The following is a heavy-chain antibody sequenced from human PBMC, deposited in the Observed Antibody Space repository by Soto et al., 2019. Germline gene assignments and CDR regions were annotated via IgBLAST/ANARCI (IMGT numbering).Heavy chain of an antibody. Sequence: GGSLRLSCAASGFTFSSYAMSWVRQAPGKGLEWVSAISGSGGSTYYADSVKGRFTISRDNAKRSLYLQMMSLTAEDTAIYYCVRGGGGGLFDPWGQGTMVTVSS. CDR2: ISGSGGST. D-gene: IGHD2-15*01. J-gene: IGHJ5*02. CDR3: VRGGGGGLFDP. V-gene: IGHV3-23*01. CDR1: GFTFSSYA.